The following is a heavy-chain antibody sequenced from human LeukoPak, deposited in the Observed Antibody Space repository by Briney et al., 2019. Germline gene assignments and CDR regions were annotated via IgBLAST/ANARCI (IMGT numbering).Heavy chain of an antibody. CDR3: ARGGRGFLGGSFRYQQR. D-gene: IGHD1-26*01. CDR1: GGSISSGGYY. CDR2: IYYSGST. J-gene: IGHJ4*02. Sequence: SETLSLTCTVSGGSISSGGYYWSWIRQPPGKGLEWVGFIYYSGSTYYSPSLMSRLTISGDSSKNQFSLRLSSVTAADTAVYYCARGGRGFLGGSFRYQQRWGQGTLVTVSS. V-gene: IGHV4-30-4*08.